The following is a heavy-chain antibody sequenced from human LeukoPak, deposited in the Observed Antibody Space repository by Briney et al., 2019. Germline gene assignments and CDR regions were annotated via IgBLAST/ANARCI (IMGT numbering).Heavy chain of an antibody. CDR2: IHYSGST. J-gene: IGHJ5*02. CDR1: HVSISTYY. V-gene: IGHV4-59*01. D-gene: IGHD3-10*01. Sequence: SKTLSLTCTVSHVSISTYYWSWIRQPPGKGLEWMGYIHYSGSTNYNPSLKSRVTISVDTSKKQLSLMLRSVTAADTAVYYCARDIYGSGHGWFDTWGQGRLVTVSS. CDR3: ARDIYGSGHGWFDT.